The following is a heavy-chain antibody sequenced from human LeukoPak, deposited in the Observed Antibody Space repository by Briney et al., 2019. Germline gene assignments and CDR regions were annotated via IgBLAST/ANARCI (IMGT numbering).Heavy chain of an antibody. Sequence: SETLSLTCTVSGGSISSYYWSWIRQPPGKGLEWIGYIYYSGSTNYNPSLKSRVTISVDTSKSQFSLKLSSVTAADTAVYYCAYYDFWSGYPSVWGQGTTVTVSS. J-gene: IGHJ6*02. D-gene: IGHD3-3*01. CDR2: IYYSGST. CDR1: GGSISSYY. V-gene: IGHV4-59*01. CDR3: AYYDFWSGYPSV.